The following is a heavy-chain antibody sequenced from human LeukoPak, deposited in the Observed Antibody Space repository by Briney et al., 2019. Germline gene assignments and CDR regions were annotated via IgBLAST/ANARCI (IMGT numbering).Heavy chain of an antibody. D-gene: IGHD3-16*01. V-gene: IGHV1-69*13. CDR1: GGTFISYA. Sequence: SVKVSCKASGGTFISYAISWVRQAPGQGLEWMGGIIPIFGTANYAQKFQGRVTITADESTSTAYMELSRLRGDDTAAYYCARTGRGIYAFDIWGQGTMVTVSS. CDR3: ARTGRGIYAFDI. CDR2: IIPIFGTA. J-gene: IGHJ3*02.